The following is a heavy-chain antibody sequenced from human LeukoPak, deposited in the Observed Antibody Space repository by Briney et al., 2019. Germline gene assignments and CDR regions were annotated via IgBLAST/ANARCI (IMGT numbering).Heavy chain of an antibody. V-gene: IGHV4-28*01. Sequence: SETLSLTCAVSGYSISSSNWWGWIRQPPGKGLEWIGYIYYSGSTNYNPSLKSRVTTSVDTSKNQFSLKLSSVTAADTAVYYCASAIVVVVAATPGWFDPWGQGTLVTVSS. J-gene: IGHJ5*02. D-gene: IGHD2-15*01. CDR3: ASAIVVVVAATPGWFDP. CDR1: GYSISSSNW. CDR2: IYYSGST.